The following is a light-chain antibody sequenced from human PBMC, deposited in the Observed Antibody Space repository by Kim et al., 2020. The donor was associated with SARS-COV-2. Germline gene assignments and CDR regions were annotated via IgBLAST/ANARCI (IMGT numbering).Light chain of an antibody. Sequence: LSPGERATLTCRASQSVSSSYLAWYQQKPGQAPRLLIYGASSRATGIPDRFSGSGSGTDFTLTISRLESEDFAVYYCQQYCSSPTFGPGTKVDIK. CDR3: QQYCSSPT. V-gene: IGKV3-20*01. J-gene: IGKJ3*01. CDR1: QSVSSSY. CDR2: GAS.